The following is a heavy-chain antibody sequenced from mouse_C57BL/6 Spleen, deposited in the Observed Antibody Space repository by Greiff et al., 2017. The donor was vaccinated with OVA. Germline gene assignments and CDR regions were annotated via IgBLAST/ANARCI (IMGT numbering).Heavy chain of an antibody. CDR3: ARLGDGYYEDFDY. D-gene: IGHD2-3*01. CDR2: IDPSDSET. CDR1: GYTFTSYW. V-gene: IGHV1-52*01. J-gene: IGHJ2*01. Sequence: VKLQQPGAELVRPGSSVKLSCKASGYTFTSYWMHWVKQRPIQGLEWIGNIDPSDSETHYNQKFKDKATLTVDKSSSTAYMQLSSLTSEDSAVYYCARLGDGYYEDFDYWGQGTTLTVSS.